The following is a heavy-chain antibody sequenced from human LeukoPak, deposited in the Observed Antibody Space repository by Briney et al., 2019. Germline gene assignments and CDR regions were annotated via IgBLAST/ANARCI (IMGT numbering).Heavy chain of an antibody. CDR1: GGSISSYY. Sequence: SETLSLTCTVSGGSISSYYWSWIRQPPGKGLGWIGYIYYRGSTNYNPSLKSRVTISVDTSKNQSSLKLSSVTAADTAVYYCARLYDSSGYSANWFDPWGQGTLVTVSS. V-gene: IGHV4-59*08. CDR3: ARLYDSSGYSANWFDP. CDR2: IYYRGST. J-gene: IGHJ5*02. D-gene: IGHD3-22*01.